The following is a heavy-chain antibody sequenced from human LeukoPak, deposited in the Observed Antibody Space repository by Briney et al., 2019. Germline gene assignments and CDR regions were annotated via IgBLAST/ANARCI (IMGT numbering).Heavy chain of an antibody. V-gene: IGHV3-23*01. CDR3: AKDPTYNWNDRPGFPLIVY. J-gene: IGHJ4*02. CDR1: GFTFSSYA. CDR2: ISGSGGST. D-gene: IGHD1-1*01. Sequence: PGGSLRLSCAASGFTFSSYAMSWVRQAPGKGLEWVSAISGSGGSTYYADSVKGRFTISRDNSKNTLYLQMNSLRAEDTAVYYRAKDPTYNWNDRPGFPLIVYWGQGTLVTVSS.